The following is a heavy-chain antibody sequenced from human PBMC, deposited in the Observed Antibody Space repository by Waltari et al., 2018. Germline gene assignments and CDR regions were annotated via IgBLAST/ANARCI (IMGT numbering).Heavy chain of an antibody. CDR3: ASPAGRYSRSPFFDY. CDR2: IKHDGNT. V-gene: IGHV4-34*01. D-gene: IGHD6-6*01. CDR1: GGSFSGDF. Sequence: QVQLQQWGTRVLKPSETLSLTCAVHGGSFSGDFWAWIRQPPGKGLEWIGEIKHDGNTNYNPSLKSRVSISADMSKNQFSLKVTSVTAADTAVYYCASPAGRYSRSPFFDYWGQGTLVTVSS. J-gene: IGHJ4*02.